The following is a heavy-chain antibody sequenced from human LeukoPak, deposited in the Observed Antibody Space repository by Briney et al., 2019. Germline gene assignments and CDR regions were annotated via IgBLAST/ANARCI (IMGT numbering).Heavy chain of an antibody. J-gene: IGHJ6*03. D-gene: IGHD1-7*01. CDR2: INPNSGGT. V-gene: IGHV1-2*02. CDR3: ARDRTYGRAYYYYYMYV. Sequence: ASVKVSCKASGYTFTGYYMHWVRQAPGQGLEWMGWINPNSGGTNYAQKFQGRVTMTRDTSISTAYMELSRLRSDDTAVYYCARDRTYGRAYYYYYMYVWGKGTTVTVSS. CDR1: GYTFTGYY.